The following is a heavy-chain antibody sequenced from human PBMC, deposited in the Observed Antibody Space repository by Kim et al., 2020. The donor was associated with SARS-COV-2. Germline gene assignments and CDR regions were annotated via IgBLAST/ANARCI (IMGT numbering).Heavy chain of an antibody. CDR2: ISSSGSTI. D-gene: IGHD5-12*01. CDR1: GFTFNSYE. CDR3: ARLSYSGYDDY. V-gene: IGHV3-48*03. J-gene: IGHJ4*02. Sequence: GGSLRLSCAASGFTFNSYEMNWVRQAPGKGLEWVSYISSSGSTIYYADSVKGRFTISRDNAKNSLYLQMNSLRAEDTAVYYCARLSYSGYDDYWGQGTLVTVSS.